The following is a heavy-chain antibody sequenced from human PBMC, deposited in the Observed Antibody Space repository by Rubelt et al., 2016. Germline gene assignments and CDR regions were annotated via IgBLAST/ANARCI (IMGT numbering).Heavy chain of an antibody. J-gene: IGHJ4*02. Sequence: QLQLQESGPGLVKPSETLSLTCTVSGGSISSYYWSWIRQPPGKGLEWIGYIYYSGSTNDNPSLKSGFTISVATSKNQVSLKLGAGTAADTAVYYCARHWQGVRSLIFGYWGQGTLVTVSS. CDR1: GGSISSYY. V-gene: IGHV4-59*08. D-gene: IGHD2-8*01. CDR2: IYYSGST. CDR3: ARHWQGVRSLIFGY.